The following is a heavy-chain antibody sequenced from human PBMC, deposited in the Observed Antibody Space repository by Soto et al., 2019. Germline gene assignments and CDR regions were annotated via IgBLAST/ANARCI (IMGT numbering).Heavy chain of an antibody. CDR3: ARSDGRY. J-gene: IGHJ4*02. CDR2: IYYSGST. Sequence: SETLSLTCMVSVGSISGNYWSWIRQPPGKGLEWIGYIYYSGSTNYNPSLKSRVTISVDTSKNQFSLKLSSVTAADTAVYYCARSDGRYWGQGTLVTVSS. V-gene: IGHV4-59*01. CDR1: VGSISGNY.